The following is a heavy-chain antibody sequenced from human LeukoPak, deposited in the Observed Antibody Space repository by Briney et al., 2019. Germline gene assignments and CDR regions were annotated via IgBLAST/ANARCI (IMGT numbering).Heavy chain of an antibody. Sequence: GGSLRLSCAASGFTFSSYAMSWVRQAPGKGLEWVSSISSSGTYIYYADSVKGRFTISRDNAKNSLHLQMNSLRAEDTAVYYCARSTMEEMATISFFDYWGQGTLVTVSS. CDR3: ARSTMEEMATISFFDY. CDR1: GFTFSSYA. CDR2: ISSSGTYI. J-gene: IGHJ4*02. V-gene: IGHV3-21*01. D-gene: IGHD5-24*01.